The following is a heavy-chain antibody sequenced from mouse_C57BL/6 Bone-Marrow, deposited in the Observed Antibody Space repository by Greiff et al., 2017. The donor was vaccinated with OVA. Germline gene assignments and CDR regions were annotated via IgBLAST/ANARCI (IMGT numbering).Heavy chain of an antibody. CDR3: ARFVITTVAHYFDY. CDR1: GYTFTSYW. V-gene: IGHV1-69*01. J-gene: IGHJ2*01. D-gene: IGHD1-1*01. Sequence: QVQLQQPGAELVMPGASVKLSCKASGYTFTSYWMHWVKQRPGQGLEWIGEIDPSDSYPNYNQKFKGKSTLTVDKSSSTAYMQLSSLTSEDSAVYYCARFVITTVAHYFDYWGQGTTLTVSS. CDR2: IDPSDSYP.